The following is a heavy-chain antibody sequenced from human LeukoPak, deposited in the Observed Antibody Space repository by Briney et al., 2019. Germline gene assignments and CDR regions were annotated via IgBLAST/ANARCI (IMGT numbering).Heavy chain of an antibody. Sequence: GESLKISCKGSEYSFTSYWIGWVRQMPGKGLEWMGIIYPGDSDIRYSPSFQGQVTISVDKSISTAYLQWSSLKPSDTAIYYCTRPTLDLGDPIDYWGQGTLVTVSS. CDR3: TRPTLDLGDPIDY. J-gene: IGHJ4*02. V-gene: IGHV5-51*01. CDR2: IYPGDSDI. D-gene: IGHD4-17*01. CDR1: EYSFTSYW.